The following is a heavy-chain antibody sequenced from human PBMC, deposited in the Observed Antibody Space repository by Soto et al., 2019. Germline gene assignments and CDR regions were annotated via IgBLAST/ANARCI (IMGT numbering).Heavy chain of an antibody. J-gene: IGHJ4*02. CDR3: ARELERVFDY. D-gene: IGHD1-1*01. V-gene: IGHV1-3*01. CDR2: INAGNGNT. CDR1: GYTFTSYA. Sequence: ASVKVSCKASGYTFTSYAIHWVRQAPGQRLEWMGWINAGNGNTKYSQKFQDRVTITRDTSASTAYMELSSLRSEDTAVYYCARELERVFDYWGQGTLVTSPQ.